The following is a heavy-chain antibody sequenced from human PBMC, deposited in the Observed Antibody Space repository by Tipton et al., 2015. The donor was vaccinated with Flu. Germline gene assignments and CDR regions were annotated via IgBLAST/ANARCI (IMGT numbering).Heavy chain of an antibody. J-gene: IGHJ4*02. CDR1: GLTVGDNY. Sequence: QLVQSGGALTQPGGSLRLSCVASGLTVGDNYMTWVRQAPGKGLEWVSVIYSGGSTKYADSVKGRFTISRDNSKNTLYLQMNSLRAEDTAVYYCARGRGYCVTTTCLLPFDFWGQGTLVTVSS. V-gene: IGHV3-53*01. CDR3: ARGRGYCVTTTCLLPFDF. CDR2: IYSGGST. D-gene: IGHD2-2*01.